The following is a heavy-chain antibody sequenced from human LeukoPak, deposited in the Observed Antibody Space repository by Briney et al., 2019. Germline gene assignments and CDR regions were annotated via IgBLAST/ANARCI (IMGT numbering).Heavy chain of an antibody. Sequence: SETLSLTCTVSGGSISSYYWSWLRQPPGKGLEWMGYIYYSGSTNYNPSLKSRVTISVDTSKSQFYLKLSSVTAADTAVYYCARGRYSYGSFDYWGQGTLVTVSS. V-gene: IGHV4-59*01. CDR2: IYYSGST. CDR1: GGSISSYY. CDR3: ARGRYSYGSFDY. J-gene: IGHJ4*02. D-gene: IGHD5-18*01.